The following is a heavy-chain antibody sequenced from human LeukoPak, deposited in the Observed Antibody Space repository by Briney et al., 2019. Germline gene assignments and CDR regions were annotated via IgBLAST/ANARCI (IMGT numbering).Heavy chain of an antibody. CDR3: ARDEYSSSSGLDY. Sequence: PGGSLRLSCAASGFTFSSYSMNWVRQAPGKGLEWVSSISSSSSYIYYADSVKGRFTISRDNAKNSLYLQMNSLRAEDTAVYYCARDEYSSSSGLDYWGQGTLVTVSS. CDR2: ISSSSSYI. D-gene: IGHD6-6*01. J-gene: IGHJ4*02. V-gene: IGHV3-21*01. CDR1: GFTFSSYS.